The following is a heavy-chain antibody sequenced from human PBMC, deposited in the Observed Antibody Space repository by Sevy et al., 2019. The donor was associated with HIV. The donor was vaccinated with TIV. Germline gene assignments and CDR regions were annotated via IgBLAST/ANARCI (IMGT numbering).Heavy chain of an antibody. CDR3: AKRHSSGWYYFDN. V-gene: IGHV3-30*18. CDR1: GFTFRNSG. J-gene: IGHJ4*02. CDR2: ISYDENTK. Sequence: GGFLRLSCAASGFTFRNSGMHWVRQAPGKGLEWVAVISYDENTKYYADSVKGRFTISRDNSRNTLYLQMDSLRAEDTAVYFCAKRHSSGWYYFDNWGQGTLVTVSS. D-gene: IGHD6-19*01.